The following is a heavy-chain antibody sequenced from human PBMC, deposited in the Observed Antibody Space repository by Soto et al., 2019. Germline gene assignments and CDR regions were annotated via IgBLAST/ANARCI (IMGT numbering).Heavy chain of an antibody. D-gene: IGHD1-1*01. Sequence: QLQLQESGSGLVRPSQTLSLTCAVSGGSISSGGYSWNWIRQPPGKGLEWIGYIYHSGSTLYNPSLKGRVTISVEQSKNQCRLKLSSVTAADTDVSYCARDQLEGKRFDPWGQGTLVIVSS. CDR2: IYHSGST. V-gene: IGHV4-30-2*01. J-gene: IGHJ5*02. CDR1: GGSISSGGYS. CDR3: ARDQLEGKRFDP.